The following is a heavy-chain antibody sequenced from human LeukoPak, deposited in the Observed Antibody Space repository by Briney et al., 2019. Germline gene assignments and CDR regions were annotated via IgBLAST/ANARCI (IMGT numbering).Heavy chain of an antibody. CDR3: ARTSARGAQFDY. J-gene: IGHJ4*02. CDR2: IYSSGST. V-gene: IGHV4-4*07. CDR1: GGSISSYY. D-gene: IGHD3-10*01. Sequence: SETLSLTCSVSGGSISSYYWSWIRQPAGKGLEWIGRIYSSGSTNYNPSLKTRVTMSLDTSKNQFSLNLTTVAAADTAVYYCARTSARGAQFDYWGQGTLVTVSS.